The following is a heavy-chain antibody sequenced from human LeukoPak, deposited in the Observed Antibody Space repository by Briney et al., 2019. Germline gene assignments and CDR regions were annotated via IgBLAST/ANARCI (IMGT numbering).Heavy chain of an antibody. CDR1: GFTFSSYG. CDR2: ISSGGSAI. CDR3: ARDWGGYSYGYYFDC. V-gene: IGHV3-48*03. J-gene: IGHJ4*02. D-gene: IGHD5-18*01. Sequence: PGGSLRLSCAASGFTFSSYGMNWVRQAPGKGLEWVSYISSGGSAIYYADSVKGRFTISRDIAKNSLYLQMNSLRAEDTAVYYCARDWGGYSYGYYFDCWGQGTLVTVSS.